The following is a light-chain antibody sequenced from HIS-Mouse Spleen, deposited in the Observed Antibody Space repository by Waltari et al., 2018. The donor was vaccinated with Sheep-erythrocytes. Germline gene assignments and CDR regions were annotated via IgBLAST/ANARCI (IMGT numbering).Light chain of an antibody. J-gene: IGLJ1*01. Sequence: QSALTQPRSVSGSPGQSVTIPCTGTSTDVGCYNYVSWNQQHPGKAPKLMIYEVSKRPSGVPDRFSGSKSGNTASLTISGLQAEDEADYYCCSYAGSYNHVFATGTKVTVL. CDR3: CSYAGSYNHV. CDR2: EVS. V-gene: IGLV2-11*01. CDR1: STDVGCYNY.